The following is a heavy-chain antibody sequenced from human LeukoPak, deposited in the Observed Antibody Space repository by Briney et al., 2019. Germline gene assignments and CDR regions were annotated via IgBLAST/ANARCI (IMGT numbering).Heavy chain of an antibody. D-gene: IGHD1-26*01. V-gene: IGHV3-49*04. Sequence: PSQSLRLSCTASGFNFGDYAKSWVRRAQAQGLELVGFIRSKGYGGKMETAVSVKGRIIISRDDSKSIAYLQMNSLKTEHTAVYYCTRAGRAHSGSFSYWFDPCGHGKLVTASS. CDR3: TRAGRAHSGSFSYWFDP. J-gene: IGHJ5*02. CDR2: IRSKGYGGKM. CDR1: GFNFGDYA.